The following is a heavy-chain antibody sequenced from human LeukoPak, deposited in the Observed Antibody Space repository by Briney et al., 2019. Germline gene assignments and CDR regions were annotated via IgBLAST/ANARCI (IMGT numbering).Heavy chain of an antibody. Sequence: GGSLRLSCAASGFTFSAYSMHWVRQAPGKGLEWVALISSDGSAEQYTDSVKGRFTISRDNSKNTLYLQMNTLRAEDTAVYYRTNSEAITIFGVVWSYFQHWGQGTLVTVSS. CDR2: ISSDGSAE. V-gene: IGHV3-30*04. J-gene: IGHJ1*01. CDR3: TNSEAITIFGVVWSYFQH. CDR1: GFTFSAYS. D-gene: IGHD3-3*01.